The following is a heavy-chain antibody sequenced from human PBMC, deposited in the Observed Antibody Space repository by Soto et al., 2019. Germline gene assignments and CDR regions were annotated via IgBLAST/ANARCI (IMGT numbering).Heavy chain of an antibody. CDR1: GFTFSSYG. Sequence: QVQLVESGGGVVQPGGSLRLSCAASGFTFSSYGMHWVRQAPGKGLEWVAIIWHDGNSKYYADSVKGRFTISRDNSNNSLYLQMSSLRAEDSAVYYCARDGVPLFLFPSELDYWGQGALVTVSS. J-gene: IGHJ4*02. D-gene: IGHD3-3*01. V-gene: IGHV3-33*01. CDR3: ARDGVPLFLFPSELDY. CDR2: IWHDGNSK.